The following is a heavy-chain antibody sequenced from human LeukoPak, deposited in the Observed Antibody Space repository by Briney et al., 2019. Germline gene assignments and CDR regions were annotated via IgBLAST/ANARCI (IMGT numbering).Heavy chain of an antibody. D-gene: IGHD5-18*01. CDR2: IYYSGST. J-gene: IGHJ3*02. CDR3: ARDTAMGTRTLDI. CDR1: GGSISSGDYY. Sequence: SETLFLTCTVSGGSISSGDYYWSWIRQPPGKGLEWIGYIYYSGSTYYNPSLKSRVTISVDKSKNQFSLRLSSVTAADTAVYYCARDTAMGTRTLDIWGQGTMVTVSS. V-gene: IGHV4-30-4*01.